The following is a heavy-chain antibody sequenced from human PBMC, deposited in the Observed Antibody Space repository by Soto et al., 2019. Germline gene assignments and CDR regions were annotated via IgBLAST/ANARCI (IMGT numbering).Heavy chain of an antibody. Sequence: XETLSLTCTFSVVSISGYYWSCIRHPPGKGLEWIGYIYYSGSTNYNPSLKSRVTISVDTSKNQFSLRLSSVTAADTAVYYCARVAPPEMATTRGVLDYWGQGTLFTVSS. V-gene: IGHV4-59*01. CDR1: VVSISGYY. CDR2: IYYSGST. D-gene: IGHD5-12*01. CDR3: ARVAPPEMATTRGVLDY. J-gene: IGHJ4*02.